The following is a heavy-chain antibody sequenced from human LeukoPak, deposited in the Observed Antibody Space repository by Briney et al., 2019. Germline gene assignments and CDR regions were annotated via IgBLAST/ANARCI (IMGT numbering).Heavy chain of an antibody. CDR1: GYTFSDYY. V-gene: IGHV1-2*02. CDR2: INPNSGVT. CDR3: AKTFYDILTGNMTDGLDP. Sequence: ASVKVSCKASGYTFSDYYLHWVRQAPGQGLEWMGWINPNSGVTNYAQKFQGRVTMTRDTSISTAYMEVSRLRSDDTAVYYCAKTFYDILTGNMTDGLDPWGQGTLVTVSS. D-gene: IGHD3-9*01. J-gene: IGHJ5*02.